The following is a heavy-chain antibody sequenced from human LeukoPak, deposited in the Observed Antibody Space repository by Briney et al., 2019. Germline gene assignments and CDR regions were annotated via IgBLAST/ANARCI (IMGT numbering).Heavy chain of an antibody. CDR3: AAGAGWLIDW. V-gene: IGHV3-7*01. CDR2: IEKDGSEI. Sequence: GSLRLSCAASGFTFSNYWMNWVRQAPGKGMEWVAIIEKDGSEILYVDSVKGRFTISRDNAKNSLYLQMNSLRAEDTAVYYCAAGAGWLIDWWGQGTLVTVSS. CDR1: GFTFSNYW. J-gene: IGHJ4*02. D-gene: IGHD6-19*01.